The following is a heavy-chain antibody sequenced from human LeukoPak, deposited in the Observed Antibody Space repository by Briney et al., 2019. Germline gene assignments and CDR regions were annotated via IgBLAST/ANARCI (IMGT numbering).Heavy chain of an antibody. CDR3: AAGARIAVAGTHYYYGMDV. Sequence: GASVKVSCKASGFTFTSSAAQWVRQARGQRLEWIGWIVVGSGNTNYAQKFQERVTITRDMSTSTAYMELSSLRSEDTAVYYCAAGARIAVAGTHYYYGMDVWGKGTTVTVSS. V-gene: IGHV1-58*01. CDR2: IVVGSGNT. J-gene: IGHJ6*04. D-gene: IGHD6-19*01. CDR1: GFTFTSSA.